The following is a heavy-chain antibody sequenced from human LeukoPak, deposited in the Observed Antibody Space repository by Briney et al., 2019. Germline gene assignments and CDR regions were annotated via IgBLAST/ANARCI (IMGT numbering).Heavy chain of an antibody. D-gene: IGHD2-2*01. CDR1: GFTFSSYA. Sequence: GGSLRLSCAASGFTFSSYAMHWVRQAPGKGLEYVSAISIDGGSPYYANSVKGRFTISRDNSKNTLYLQMGSLRAEDMAVYYCARWSSTSCYDYWGQGTLVTVSS. CDR2: ISIDGGSP. J-gene: IGHJ4*02. CDR3: ARWSSTSCYDY. V-gene: IGHV3-64*01.